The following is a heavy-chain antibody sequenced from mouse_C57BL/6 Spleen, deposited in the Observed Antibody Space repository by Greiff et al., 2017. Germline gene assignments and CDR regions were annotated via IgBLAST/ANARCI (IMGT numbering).Heavy chain of an antibody. D-gene: IGHD1-1*01. Sequence: QVQLQQPGAELVRPGSSVKLSCKASGYTFTSYWMHWVKQRPIQGLEWIGNIDPSDSETHYNQKFKDKATLTVDKSSSTAYMQLSRLTSEDSAVYYCARGGTTTTGDYWGQGTTLTVSS. CDR1: GYTFTSYW. CDR2: IDPSDSET. J-gene: IGHJ2*01. CDR3: ARGGTTTTGDY. V-gene: IGHV1-52*01.